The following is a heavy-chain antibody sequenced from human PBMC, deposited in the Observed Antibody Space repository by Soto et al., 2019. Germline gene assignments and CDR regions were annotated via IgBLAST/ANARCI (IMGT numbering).Heavy chain of an antibody. Sequence: PSETLSLTCAVYGGSFSGYSWTWLRQPPGEGLEWIGEINHSGTTDYNPALKSRVTMSADTSKNQFSLRMTSVTAADTAVYYCARARFDSWSHIYYGLDVWGQGTTVTVSS. V-gene: IGHV4-34*01. CDR3: ARARFDSWSHIYYGLDV. CDR2: INHSGTT. J-gene: IGHJ6*02. CDR1: GGSFSGYS. D-gene: IGHD3-3*01.